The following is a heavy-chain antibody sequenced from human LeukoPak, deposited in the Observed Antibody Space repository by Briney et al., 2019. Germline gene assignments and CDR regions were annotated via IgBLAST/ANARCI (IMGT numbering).Heavy chain of an antibody. CDR2: NSSSRSTI. Sequence: GGSLRLSCAASGFTFSSYSMNWVRQAPGKGLEWVSYNSSSRSTIYYADSVKGRFTISRDNAKNSLYLQMNSLRAEDTAVYYCARDWGYCTNGICPPYYYYMDVWGKGTTVTVSS. V-gene: IGHV3-48*01. CDR1: GFTFSSYS. J-gene: IGHJ6*03. D-gene: IGHD2-8*01. CDR3: ARDWGYCTNGICPPYYYYMDV.